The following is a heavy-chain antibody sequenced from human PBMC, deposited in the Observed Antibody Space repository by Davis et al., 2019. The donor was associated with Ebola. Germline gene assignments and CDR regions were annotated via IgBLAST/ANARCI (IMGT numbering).Heavy chain of an antibody. CDR2: VSGSGRNT. CDR1: CESFSDCY. V-gene: IGHV3-11*04. J-gene: IGHJ6*04. D-gene: IGHD4-11*01. CDR3: ARELHYSNPPSDV. Sequence: PGGSLRLSCIVYCESFSDCYWSWIRQSPGKGLEWVSSVSGSGRNTYYADSVKGRLTISRDNSKNTLYLQMNSLRAEDTAVYYCARELHYSNPPSDVWGKGTTVTVSS.